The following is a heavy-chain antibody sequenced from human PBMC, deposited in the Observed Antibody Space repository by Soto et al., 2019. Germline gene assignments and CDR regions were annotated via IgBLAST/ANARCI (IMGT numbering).Heavy chain of an antibody. J-gene: IGHJ3*02. CDR3: PIVWCGRSSSFDI. D-gene: IGHD2-2*01. CDR2: TIPIFGTA. Sequence: RPSVKVSCKASGGTFSSYVISWVRQAPGQGLEWMGGTIPIFGTANYAQKFQGRVTITADESTSTAYMELSSLRPADPAGYYLPIVWCGRSSSFDIWGQGTMVTVSS. V-gene: IGHV1-69*13. CDR1: GGTFSSYV.